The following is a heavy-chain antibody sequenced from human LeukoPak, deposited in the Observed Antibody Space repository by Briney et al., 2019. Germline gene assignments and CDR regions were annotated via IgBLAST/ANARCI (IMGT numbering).Heavy chain of an antibody. Sequence: SETLSLTCTVSGYSISSGFYWGWIRQPPGKGLEWIGSTYHSGRNYYNPSLKSRVTISVDTSKNNFSLKLTSVTAADTAVYYCAKSGSYPGYFDYWGQGTLVTVSS. CDR1: GYSISSGFY. V-gene: IGHV4-38-2*02. CDR3: AKSGSYPGYFDY. D-gene: IGHD1-26*01. CDR2: TYHSGRN. J-gene: IGHJ4*02.